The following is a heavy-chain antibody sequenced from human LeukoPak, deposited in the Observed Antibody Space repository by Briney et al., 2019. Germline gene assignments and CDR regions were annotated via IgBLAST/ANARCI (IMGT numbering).Heavy chain of an antibody. CDR3: AKELPIAGYSSGFDY. Sequence: GGSLRLSCVASGFTFSSYGMHWVRQAPGKGLEWVAVISYDGSNKYYAGSVKGRFTISRDNSKNTLYLKMNSLRAEDTAVYYCAKELPIAGYSSGFDYWGQGTLVTVSS. J-gene: IGHJ4*02. CDR1: GFTFSSYG. D-gene: IGHD6-19*01. CDR2: ISYDGSNK. V-gene: IGHV3-30*18.